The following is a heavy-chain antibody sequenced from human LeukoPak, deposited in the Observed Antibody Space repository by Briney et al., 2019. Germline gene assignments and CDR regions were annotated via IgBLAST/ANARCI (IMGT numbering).Heavy chain of an antibody. D-gene: IGHD3/OR15-3a*01. Sequence: ASVKVSCKASVYTSTGYYMHWVRQAPGQGLEWMGGIIPIFGTANYAQKFQGRVTITADESTSTAYMELSSLRSEDTAVYYCARADSVSMTLYYWGQGTLVTVSS. CDR2: IIPIFGTA. CDR1: VYTSTGYY. V-gene: IGHV1-69*13. J-gene: IGHJ4*02. CDR3: ARADSVSMTLYY.